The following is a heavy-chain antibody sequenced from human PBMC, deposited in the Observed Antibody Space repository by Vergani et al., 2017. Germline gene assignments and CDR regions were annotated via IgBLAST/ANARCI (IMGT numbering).Heavy chain of an antibody. D-gene: IGHD6-13*01. J-gene: IGHJ6*03. Sequence: EVQLVESGGGLVQPGGSLRLSCAASGFTVSSNYMSWVRQAPGKGLEWVSVIYSGGSTYYADSVKGRFTISRDNSKNTLYLQMNSLRAEDTAVYYCARSSSWLYYYYYMDVWGKGTTVTVSS. V-gene: IGHV3-66*02. CDR2: IYSGGST. CDR3: ARSSSWLYYYYYMDV. CDR1: GFTVSSNY.